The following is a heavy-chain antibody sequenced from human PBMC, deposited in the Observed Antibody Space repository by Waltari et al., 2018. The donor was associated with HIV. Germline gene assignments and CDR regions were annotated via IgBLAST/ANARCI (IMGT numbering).Heavy chain of an antibody. CDR2: IDPSGST. J-gene: IGHJ6*02. V-gene: IGHV4-34*01. CDR1: GASFSGYY. D-gene: IGHD6-19*01. Sequence: QVQLQQWGAGLLKPSETLSLTCAVYGASFSGYYWTWIRQSPGKGLAWSGEIDPSGSTNYNPSLKSRVTMSVDTSKKQFSLGLTSATAADTAVYFCARMRAVAVAGDCGWDHYYYGLDVWGQGTTVTVS. CDR3: ARMRAVAVAGDCGWDHYYYGLDV.